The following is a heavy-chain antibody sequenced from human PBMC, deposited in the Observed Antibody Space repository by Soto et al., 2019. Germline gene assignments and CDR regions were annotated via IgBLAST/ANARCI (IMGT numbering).Heavy chain of an antibody. J-gene: IGHJ6*02. CDR2: INPNSGGT. V-gene: IGHV1-2*02. CDR3: ARYPDIVVVPAAIPYYYYYGMDV. D-gene: IGHD2-2*02. Sequence: ASVKVSCNASGYTFTGYYMHWVRQAPGQGLEWMGWINPNSGGTNYAQKFQGRVTMTRHTSISTAYMELSRLRSDDTAVYYCARYPDIVVVPAAIPYYYYYGMDVWGQGTTVTVSS. CDR1: GYTFTGYY.